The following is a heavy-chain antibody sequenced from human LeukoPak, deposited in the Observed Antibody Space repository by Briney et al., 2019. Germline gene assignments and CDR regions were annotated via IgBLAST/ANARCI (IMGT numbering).Heavy chain of an antibody. CDR3: AKRARDYDSSGYYLDAFDI. Sequence: PGGSLRLSCAASGFTFSSYGMHWVRQAPGQGLEWVAVISYDGSNKYYADSVKGRFTISRDNSKNTLYLQMNSLRAEDTAVYYCAKRARDYDSSGYYLDAFDIWGQGTMVTVSS. V-gene: IGHV3-30*18. CDR1: GFTFSSYG. CDR2: ISYDGSNK. D-gene: IGHD3-22*01. J-gene: IGHJ3*02.